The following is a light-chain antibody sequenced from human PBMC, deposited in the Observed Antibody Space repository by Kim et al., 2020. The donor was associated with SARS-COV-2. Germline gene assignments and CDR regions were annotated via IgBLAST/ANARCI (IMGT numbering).Light chain of an antibody. V-gene: IGLV3-1*01. CDR2: QDI. J-gene: IGLJ3*02. Sequence: SPEKQAGLPGPGHELGNKYVFWYQQRPGHSPVLVVYQDIKRPSGIPERFSASNSGNTATLTISGTQATDEADYYCQAWDSGTAVVFGEGTQLTVL. CDR3: QAWDSGTAVV. CDR1: ELGNKY.